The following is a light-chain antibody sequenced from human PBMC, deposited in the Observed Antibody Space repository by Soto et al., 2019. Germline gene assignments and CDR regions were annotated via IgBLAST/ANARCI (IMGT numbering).Light chain of an antibody. J-gene: IGKJ1*01. CDR2: GAS. CDR3: QQYSTSPGT. V-gene: IGKV3-20*01. CDR1: QSVSSSY. Sequence: EIVFTQSPGTLSLSPGERATLSCRATQSVSSSYLAWYQQKLGQAPRLLIYGASNRATGIPDRFSGSRSGTDFTLTISRLEPEDFAVYYCQQYSTSPGTFGQGTKVDIK.